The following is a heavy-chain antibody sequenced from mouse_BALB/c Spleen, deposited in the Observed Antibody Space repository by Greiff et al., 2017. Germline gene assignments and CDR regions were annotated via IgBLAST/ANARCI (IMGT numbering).Heavy chain of an antibody. CDR2: ISDGGSYT. Sequence: DVKLVESGGGLVKPGGSLKLSCAASGFTFSDYYMYWVRQTPEKRLEWVATISDGGSYTYYPDSVKGRFTISRDNAKNNLYLQMSSLKSEDTAMYYCARDYHYAMDYWGQGTSVTVSP. J-gene: IGHJ4*01. CDR1: GFTFSDYY. CDR3: ARDYHYAMDY. V-gene: IGHV5-4*02.